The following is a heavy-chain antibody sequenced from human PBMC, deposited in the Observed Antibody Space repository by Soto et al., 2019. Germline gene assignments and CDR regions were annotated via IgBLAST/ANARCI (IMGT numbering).Heavy chain of an antibody. V-gene: IGHV5-51*01. CDR3: ARRMSYYGPEYGMDV. D-gene: IGHD3-10*01. CDR1: GYSFTSYW. J-gene: IGHJ6*02. Sequence: PGESLKISCKGPGYSFTSYWIGWVRQMPGKGLEWMGIIYPGDSDTRYSPSFQGQVTISADKSISTAYLQWSSLKASDTAMYYCARRMSYYGPEYGMDVWGQGTTVTVSS. CDR2: IYPGDSDT.